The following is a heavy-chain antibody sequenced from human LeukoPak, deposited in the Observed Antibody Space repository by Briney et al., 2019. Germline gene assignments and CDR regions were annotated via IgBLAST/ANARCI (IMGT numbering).Heavy chain of an antibody. CDR1: GGTFSSYA. V-gene: IGHV1-69*04. CDR2: IIPILGIA. CDR3: ARASMTTVTTDTGHDY. D-gene: IGHD4-17*01. J-gene: IGHJ4*02. Sequence: SVKVSCKASGGTFSSYAISWVRQAPGQGLEWMGRIIPILGIANYAQKFQGRVTITADKSTSTAYMELRSLRSDDTAVYYCARASMTTVTTDTGHDYWGQGTLVTVSS.